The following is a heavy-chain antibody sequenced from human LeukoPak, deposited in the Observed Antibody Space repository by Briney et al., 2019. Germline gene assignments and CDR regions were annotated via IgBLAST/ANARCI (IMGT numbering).Heavy chain of an antibody. V-gene: IGHV1-18*01. CDR1: GYTFTSYG. Sequence: ASVKVSCKASGYTFTSYGISWVRQAPGQGLEWMGWISAYNGNTNYAQKFQGRVTITADKSTSTAYMELSSLRSEDTAVYYCARVSGYSYSNAFDIWGQGTMVTVSS. D-gene: IGHD5-18*01. CDR3: ARVSGYSYSNAFDI. CDR2: ISAYNGNT. J-gene: IGHJ3*02.